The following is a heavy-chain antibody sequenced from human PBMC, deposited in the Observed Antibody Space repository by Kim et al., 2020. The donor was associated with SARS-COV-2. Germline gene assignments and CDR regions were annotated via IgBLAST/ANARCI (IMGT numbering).Heavy chain of an antibody. Sequence: SETLSLTCTVSDDSISRYYWSWIRQPPGKGLEWIGYIFSSRGADYSQSLQSRVTISIDTSNSRVYLNLRSVTAADTAVYYCVRDWRGGALMDVWGRGTTVTVSS. CDR3: VRDWRGGALMDV. CDR1: DDSISRYY. CDR2: IFSSRGA. J-gene: IGHJ6*03. V-gene: IGHV4-59*01.